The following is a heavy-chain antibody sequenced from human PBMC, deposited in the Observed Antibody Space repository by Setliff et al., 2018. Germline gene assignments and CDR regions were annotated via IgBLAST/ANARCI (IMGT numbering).Heavy chain of an antibody. CDR3: AKGRSGYYDILTGYISPLDY. D-gene: IGHD3-9*01. V-gene: IGHV3-23*01. CDR2: ISGSGGST. Sequence: LRLSCAASGFTFSSYAMSWVRQAPGKGLEWVSAISGSGGSTYYADSVKGRFTISRDNSKNTLYLQMNSLRAEDTAVYYCAKGRSGYYDILTGYISPLDYWGQGTLVTVSS. J-gene: IGHJ4*02. CDR1: GFTFSSYA.